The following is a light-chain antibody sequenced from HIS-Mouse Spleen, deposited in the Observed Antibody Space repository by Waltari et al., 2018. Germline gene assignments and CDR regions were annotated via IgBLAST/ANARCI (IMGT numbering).Light chain of an antibody. V-gene: IGKV1-33*01. CDR3: QQYDNLHRLT. CDR2: DAS. Sequence: DTQMTQSPSSLSASVGDRVTITCQALQAISNYLNWYQQKPGKAPKLLIYDASNLETGVPSRFSGSGSGTDFTFTISSLQPEDIATYYCQQYDNLHRLTFGPGTKVDIK. CDR1: QAISNY. J-gene: IGKJ3*01.